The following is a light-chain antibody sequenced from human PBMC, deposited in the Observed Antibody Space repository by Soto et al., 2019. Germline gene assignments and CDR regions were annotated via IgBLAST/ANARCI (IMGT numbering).Light chain of an antibody. Sequence: ETVLTQSPGTQSLSPGERATLSCRASQSVSSTYLAWYQQKPGQAPRLLIYGASSRATGIPDRFSGSGSGKDFTLTISRLQHEDFAVYYCQQYGNSIITVGQGTRLEIK. CDR3: QQYGNSIIT. V-gene: IGKV3-20*01. J-gene: IGKJ5*01. CDR1: QSVSSTY. CDR2: GAS.